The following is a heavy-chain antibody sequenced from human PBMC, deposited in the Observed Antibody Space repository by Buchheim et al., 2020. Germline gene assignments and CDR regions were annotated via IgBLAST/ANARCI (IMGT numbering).Heavy chain of an antibody. CDR3: ARRDSSRGMDV. CDR2: IWYDGSNK. V-gene: IGHV3-33*01. CDR1: GFTFSSYG. J-gene: IGHJ6*02. D-gene: IGHD3-22*01. Sequence: QVQLVESGGGVVQPGRSLRLSCAASGFTFSSYGMHWVRQAPGKGLEWVAVIWYDGSNKYYADSVKGRFTISRDTSKNTLYLQMNSLRDEDTAVYYCARRDSSRGMDVWGQGTT.